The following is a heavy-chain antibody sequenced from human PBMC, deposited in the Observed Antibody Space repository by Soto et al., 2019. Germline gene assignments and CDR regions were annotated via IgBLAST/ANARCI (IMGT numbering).Heavy chain of an antibody. Sequence: GGSLRLSCAASGFTFSSYAMSWVRQAPGKGLEWVSGISGSGNSTYFADSVKGRFTISRDNLKDTLSLQMSSLRAEDTAVYYCAKMTYIAFRYFDSWGQGTLVTVSS. J-gene: IGHJ4*02. V-gene: IGHV3-23*01. D-gene: IGHD2-21*01. CDR3: AKMTYIAFRYFDS. CDR2: ISGSGNST. CDR1: GFTFSSYA.